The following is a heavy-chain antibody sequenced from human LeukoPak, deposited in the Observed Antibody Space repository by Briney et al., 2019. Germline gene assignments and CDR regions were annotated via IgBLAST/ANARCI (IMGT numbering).Heavy chain of an antibody. V-gene: IGHV3-7*01. Sequence: PGGSLRLSCAASGFTFSSNSMNWVRQAPGKGLEWVANIKQDGSEKTYADSVRGRFTIFRDNAKDSVYLQMNSLRAEDSAIYYCARAGFYFFDFWGQGTLVTVSS. CDR1: GFTFSSNS. CDR2: IKQDGSEK. J-gene: IGHJ4*01. CDR3: ARAGFYFFDF.